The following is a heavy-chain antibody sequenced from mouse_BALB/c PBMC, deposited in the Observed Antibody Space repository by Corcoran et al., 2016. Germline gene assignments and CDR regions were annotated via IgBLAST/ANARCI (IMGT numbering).Heavy chain of an antibody. V-gene: IGHV1-18*01. Sequence: EVLLQQSGPELVKPGASVTIPCKASGYTFTDYHMGWVKRSHGKSLEWIGDINPNNGGTINNQKFKGKATLTVDKSYSTAYMELRSLTSEDTAVYYCSRRDYYGSSPFDYWGQGTTLTVSS. J-gene: IGHJ2*01. D-gene: IGHD1-1*01. CDR2: INPNNGGT. CDR1: GYTFTDYH. CDR3: SRRDYYGSSPFDY.